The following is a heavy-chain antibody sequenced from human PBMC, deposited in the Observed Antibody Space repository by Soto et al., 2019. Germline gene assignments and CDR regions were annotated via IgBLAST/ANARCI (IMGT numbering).Heavy chain of an antibody. D-gene: IGHD6-6*01. V-gene: IGHV4-31*03. J-gene: IGHJ4*02. Sequence: PSETLSLTCTVSGGSISSGGYYWSWIRQHPGKGLEWVGYSYYTGSSYYNPSLKSRVTISVDASKNQLSLRLASVTAADTAVYYCARGKPRYSSSFLHFDYWGQGTLVTVSS. CDR2: SYYTGSS. CDR1: GGSISSGGYY. CDR3: ARGKPRYSSSFLHFDY.